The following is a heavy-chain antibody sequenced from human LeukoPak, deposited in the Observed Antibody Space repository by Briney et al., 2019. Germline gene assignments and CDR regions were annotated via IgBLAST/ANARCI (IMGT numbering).Heavy chain of an antibody. Sequence: GGSLRLSCAASGFRFSDYYMSWIRQAPGKGLEWVSYITSSGRTIHYADSVKGRFTISRDNAKNSLYLQLNSLRAEDTAVYYCARDYVWGSYRPYYFDYWGQGALVTVSS. V-gene: IGHV3-11*04. J-gene: IGHJ4*02. CDR1: GFRFSDYY. CDR2: ITSSGRTI. CDR3: ARDYVWGSYRPYYFDY. D-gene: IGHD3-16*02.